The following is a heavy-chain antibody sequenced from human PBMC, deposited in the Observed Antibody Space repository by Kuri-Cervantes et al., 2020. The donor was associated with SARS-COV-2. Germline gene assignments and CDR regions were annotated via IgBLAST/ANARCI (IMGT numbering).Heavy chain of an antibody. CDR2: IGNDGSNK. V-gene: IGHV3-30*02. Sequence: GGSLRLSCATSGFTFSTYGMHWVRQAPGKGLEWVTFIGNDGSNKYYADSVKGRITISRDNSKNTLYLQMSSLRAEDTAVYYCARGLYYYGSGSYYGTEGVPVGIDYWGQGTLVTVSS. CDR1: GFTFSTYG. D-gene: IGHD3-10*01. CDR3: ARGLYYYGSGSYYGTEGVPVGIDY. J-gene: IGHJ4*02.